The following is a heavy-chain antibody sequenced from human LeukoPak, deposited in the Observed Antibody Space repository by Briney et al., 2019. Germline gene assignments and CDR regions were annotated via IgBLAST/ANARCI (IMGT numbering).Heavy chain of an antibody. J-gene: IGHJ3*02. V-gene: IGHV4-31*03. CDR2: IYYSGST. CDR3: ARGFEKDAFDI. CDR1: GGSISSGGYY. Sequence: SETLSLTCTVSGGSISSGGYYWSWIRQHPGKGLEWIGYIYYSGSTYHNPSLKSRVTISVDTSKNQFSLKLSSVTAADTAVYYCARGFEKDAFDIWGQGTMVTVSS.